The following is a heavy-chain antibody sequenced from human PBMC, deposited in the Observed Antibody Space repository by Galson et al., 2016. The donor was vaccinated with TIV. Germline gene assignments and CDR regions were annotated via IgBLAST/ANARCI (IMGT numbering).Heavy chain of an antibody. Sequence: PVKVSCKASGGTFINHAFTWVRQAPGQGLEWMGGIIPILGIINYAQKFQGRVTISADKSTDTVYMELPSLRSDDTAVYFCARRSQLKVAAGFDFWGQGTLVTVSS. D-gene: IGHD6-13*01. CDR1: GGTFINHA. CDR3: ARRSQLKVAAGFDF. J-gene: IGHJ4*02. V-gene: IGHV1-69*10. CDR2: IIPILGII.